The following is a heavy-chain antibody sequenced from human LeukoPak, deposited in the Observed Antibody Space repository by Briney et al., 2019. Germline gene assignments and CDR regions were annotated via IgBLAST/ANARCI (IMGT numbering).Heavy chain of an antibody. J-gene: IGHJ4*02. CDR1: GFTYSDYY. Sequence: GGSLRLSCAASGFTYSDYYMSWIRQAPGKGLEWLSYISSSGSTIYYADSVKGRFTISRDNAKNSLYLQMNSLRAEDTAVYYCARDSAVRGRYYFDYWGQGTLVTVSS. CDR2: ISSSGSTI. D-gene: IGHD3-10*01. CDR3: ARDSAVRGRYYFDY. V-gene: IGHV3-11*01.